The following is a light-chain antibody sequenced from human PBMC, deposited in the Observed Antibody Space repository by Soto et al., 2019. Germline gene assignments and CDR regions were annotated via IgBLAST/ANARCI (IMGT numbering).Light chain of an antibody. CDR1: SSKIGAEYD. CDR2: GND. J-gene: IGLJ2*01. V-gene: IGLV1-40*01. Sequence: QSVLTQPPSVSGAPGQRITISCTGSSSKIGAEYDVNWYQQFTGTAPKHRIYGNDNRPSGVTDRFSGSKSDTSASLAVTWLQAEDEADDYGQAYESGLSVVLFGGGTKLTVL. CDR3: QAYESGLSVVL.